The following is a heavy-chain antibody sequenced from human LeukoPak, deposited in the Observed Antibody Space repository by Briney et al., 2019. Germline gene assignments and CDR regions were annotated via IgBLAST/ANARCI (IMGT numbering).Heavy chain of an antibody. Sequence: SETLSLTCTVSGGSMSSGSYSWSWIRQPPGKGLEWIGYIYHSGSTYYNPSLKSRVTISVDRSKKQFSLKLSSVTAADTAVYYCARDPGSPRGYFDLWGRGTLATVSS. V-gene: IGHV4-30-2*01. CDR2: IYHSGST. CDR3: ARDPGSPRGYFDL. CDR1: GGSMSSGSYS. D-gene: IGHD2-15*01. J-gene: IGHJ2*01.